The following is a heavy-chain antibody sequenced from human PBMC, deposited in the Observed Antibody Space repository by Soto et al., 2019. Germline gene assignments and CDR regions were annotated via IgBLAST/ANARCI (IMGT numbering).Heavy chain of an antibody. J-gene: IGHJ5*02. Sequence: SETLSLTCTVSGDSISNNNFYWGWIRQPPGKGLEWIGSIYYSGSTYYNPSLKSRVTISVDTSNHQFSLKLSSVTAADTAVYYCARTSVFGVFSFLNWFDPWGQGTLVTVSS. CDR3: ARTSVFGVFSFLNWFDP. V-gene: IGHV4-39*01. CDR1: GDSISNNNFY. CDR2: IYYSGST. D-gene: IGHD3-3*01.